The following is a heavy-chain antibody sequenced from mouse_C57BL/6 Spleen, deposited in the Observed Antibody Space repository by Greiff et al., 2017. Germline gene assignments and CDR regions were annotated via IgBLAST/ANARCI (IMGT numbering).Heavy chain of an antibody. J-gene: IGHJ4*01. CDR3: ARDGYPFYAMDY. D-gene: IGHD2-3*01. CDR2: INPSNGGT. CDR1: GYTFTRYW. Sequence: VQLQQPGPELVKPGASVKLSCKASGYTFTRYWMHWVKQSPGHGLEWIGNINPSNGGTNYNEKFKSEATLTVDKSSSTAYMQLSSLTSEDSAVYYCARDGYPFYAMDYWGQGTSVTVSS. V-gene: IGHV1-53*01.